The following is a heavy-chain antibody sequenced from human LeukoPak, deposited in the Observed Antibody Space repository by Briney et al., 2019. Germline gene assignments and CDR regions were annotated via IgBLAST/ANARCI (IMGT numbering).Heavy chain of an antibody. V-gene: IGHV4-61*02. Sequence: SETLSLTCTVSGGSISSGSYYWSWIRQPAGKGLEWIGRIYTSGSTNYNPSLKSRVTISVDTSKNQFSLKLSSVTAADTAVYDCAREGPGAFDIWGQGTMVTVSS. CDR1: GGSISSGSYY. J-gene: IGHJ3*02. CDR3: AREGPGAFDI. CDR2: IYTSGST.